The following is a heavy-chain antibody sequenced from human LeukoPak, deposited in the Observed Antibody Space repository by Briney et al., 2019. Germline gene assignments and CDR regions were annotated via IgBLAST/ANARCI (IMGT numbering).Heavy chain of an antibody. D-gene: IGHD6-13*01. J-gene: IGHJ4*02. CDR3: ARAPGYRSFLDY. V-gene: IGHV3-21*01. Sequence: GGSLRLSCAASGFTFSSYSMNWVRQAPGKGLEWVSSITSSSSYIYYADSVKGRFTFSRDNAKNSLYLQMNSLRAEDTAVYYCARAPGYRSFLDYWGQGTLVTVSS. CDR1: GFTFSSYS. CDR2: ITSSSSYI.